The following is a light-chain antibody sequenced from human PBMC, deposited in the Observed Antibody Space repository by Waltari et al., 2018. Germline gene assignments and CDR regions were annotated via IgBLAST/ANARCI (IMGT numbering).Light chain of an antibody. Sequence: QSALTQPASVSGSSGQSITISCTGSRSDVGRYDYVSWYQQLPGKAPKLIIFDVRVRHSGGSNGFSGAKCGDTASLTISGLQAEDEADDYCASYTYSSNVVFGGGTKVTV. CDR3: ASYTYSSNVV. CDR1: RSDVGRYDY. V-gene: IGLV2-14*03. CDR2: DVR. J-gene: IGLJ2*01.